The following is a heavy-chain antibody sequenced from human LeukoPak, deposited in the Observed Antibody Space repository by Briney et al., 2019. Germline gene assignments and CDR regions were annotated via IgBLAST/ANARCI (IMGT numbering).Heavy chain of an antibody. D-gene: IGHD1-14*01. Sequence: SETLSLTSTVSGGSISNYYWSWIRQPPGKGLEWIGYIYYSGSTNYNPSLKSRVTISVDTSKNQFSLKLSSVTAADTAVYYCARGPRYSYFDYWGQGTLVTVSS. CDR2: IYYSGST. V-gene: IGHV4-59*01. CDR1: GGSISNYY. CDR3: ARGPRYSYFDY. J-gene: IGHJ4*02.